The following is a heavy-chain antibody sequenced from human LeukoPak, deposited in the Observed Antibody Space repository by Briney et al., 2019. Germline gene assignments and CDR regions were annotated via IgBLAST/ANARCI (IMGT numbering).Heavy chain of an antibody. CDR3: AKTYYDTGGPYYYYMDV. D-gene: IGHD3-22*01. CDR1: GFTFSSYS. V-gene: IGHV3-21*01. Sequence: GGSLRLSCAASGFTFSSYSMNWVRQTPGKGLEWVSSVSSSSSYIYYADSVKGRFTISRDNAKNTLFLQMNSLRAEDTAVYYCAKTYYDTGGPYYYYMDVWGKGTTVTISS. CDR2: VSSSSSYI. J-gene: IGHJ6*03.